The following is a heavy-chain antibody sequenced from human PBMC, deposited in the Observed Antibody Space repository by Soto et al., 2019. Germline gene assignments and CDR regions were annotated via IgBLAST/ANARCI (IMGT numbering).Heavy chain of an antibody. V-gene: IGHV1-3*01. D-gene: IGHD1-26*01. CDR3: ARGGSLYWYFDL. CDR1: GYTLTNYA. CDR2: INAGNGNT. Sequence: ASVEVSSKASGYTLTNYAMHWVRQAPGQRLEWMGWINAGNGNTKYSQKFQGRVTITRDTSASTAYMELSSLRSEDTAVYYCARGGSLYWYFDLWGRGTLVTVSS. J-gene: IGHJ2*01.